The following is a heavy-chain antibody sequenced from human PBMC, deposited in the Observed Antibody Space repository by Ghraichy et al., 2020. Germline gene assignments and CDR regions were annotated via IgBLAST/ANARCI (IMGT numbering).Heavy chain of an antibody. V-gene: IGHV3-53*01. D-gene: IGHD6-25*01. J-gene: IGHJ4*02. CDR3: ARVKQRAVDQLPSPFDY. CDR1: GFSVGSNY. Sequence: GESLYISCLASGFSVGSNYISWVRQAPGKGLEWVSVFYGGGTTYYSHSVRGRFTISRDNSQNTVSLEMSSLRAEDTAVYFCARVKQRAVDQLPSPFDYWGRGTLVTVSS. CDR2: FYGGGTT.